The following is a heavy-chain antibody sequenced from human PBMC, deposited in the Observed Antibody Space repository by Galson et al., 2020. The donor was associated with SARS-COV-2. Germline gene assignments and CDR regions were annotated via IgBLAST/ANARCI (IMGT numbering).Heavy chain of an antibody. V-gene: IGHV1-69*05. CDR3: ARCRWLRSTHYSYYMDV. Sequence: ASVKVSCKASGGTFSSYAISWVRQAPGQGLEWMGGIIPIFGTANYAQKFQGRVTITTDESTSTAYMELSSLRSEDTAVYYCARCRWLRSTHYSYYMDVWGKGTTFTVSS. D-gene: IGHD5-12*01. CDR2: IIPIFGTA. CDR1: GGTFSSYA. J-gene: IGHJ6*03.